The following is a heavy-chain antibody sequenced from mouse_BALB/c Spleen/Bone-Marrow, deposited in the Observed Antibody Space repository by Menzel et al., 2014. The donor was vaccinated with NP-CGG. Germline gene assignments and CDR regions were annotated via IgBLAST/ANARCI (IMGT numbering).Heavy chain of an antibody. V-gene: IGHV14-3*02. CDR1: GFNIKDTY. D-gene: IGHD2-3*01. CDR3: ARYDPYLYGRGFDV. J-gene: IGHJ1*01. Sequence: EVKLVESGAELVKPGASVKLSCTASGFNIKDTYMHWVKQRPEQGLEWIGRIDPANGNTKYDPKFQGKATITADTSSNTAYLQLSSLTTEDTAVYYCARYDPYLYGRGFDVWGAGTTVTVSS. CDR2: IDPANGNT.